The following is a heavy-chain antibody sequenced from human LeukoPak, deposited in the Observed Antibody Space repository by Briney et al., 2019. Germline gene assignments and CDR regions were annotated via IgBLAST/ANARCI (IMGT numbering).Heavy chain of an antibody. CDR1: GYSISSGYY. CDR3: ARDPRGTGTIDY. Sequence: SETLSLTCTVSGYSISSGYYWGWIRQPPGKGLEWIGSIYHSGSTYYNPSLKSRVTISVDTSKNQFSLKLSSVTAADTAVYYCARDPRGTGTIDYWGQGTLVTVSS. V-gene: IGHV4-38-2*02. CDR2: IYHSGST. D-gene: IGHD1-1*01. J-gene: IGHJ4*02.